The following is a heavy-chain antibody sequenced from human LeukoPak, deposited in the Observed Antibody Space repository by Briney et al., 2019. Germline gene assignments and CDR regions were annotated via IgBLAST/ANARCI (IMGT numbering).Heavy chain of an antibody. V-gene: IGHV3-48*03. Sequence: GGSLRLSCAASGFTFSGYEINWVRQAPGKGLEWISYISSVGNTIYYGDSVKGRFTISRDDAKNSVYLQMNSLGAEDTAVYYCARHVNYNRCDYWGQGTLVTVSS. J-gene: IGHJ4*02. CDR1: GFTFSGYE. CDR2: ISSVGNTI. D-gene: IGHD5-24*01. CDR3: ARHVNYNRCDY.